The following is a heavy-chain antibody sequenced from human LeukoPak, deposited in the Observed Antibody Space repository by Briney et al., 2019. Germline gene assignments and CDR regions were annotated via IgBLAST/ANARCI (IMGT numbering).Heavy chain of an antibody. J-gene: IGHJ4*02. CDR2: ISYTGGTT. D-gene: IGHD5-24*01. V-gene: IGHV3-64D*06. CDR3: VQRGDAYNV. Sequence: PGGSLRLSCSASGFTFSSYSTHWVRQAPGKGLEYVPAISYTGGTTYYADSVKGRFTISRDDSKNTLYLQMSSLRAEDTAVYYCVQRGDAYNVWGQGTMVTVSS. CDR1: GFTFSSYS.